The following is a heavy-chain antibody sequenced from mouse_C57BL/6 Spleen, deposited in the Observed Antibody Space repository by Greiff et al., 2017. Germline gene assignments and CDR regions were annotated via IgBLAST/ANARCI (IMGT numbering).Heavy chain of an antibody. Sequence: QVQLKESGAELVKPGASVKISCKASGYAFSSYWMNWVKQRPGKGLEWIGQIYPGDGDTNYNGKFKGKATLTADKSSSTAYMQLSSLTSEDSAVYFCARSGDYGNYEYFDVWGTGTTVTVSS. CDR3: ARSGDYGNYEYFDV. D-gene: IGHD2-1*01. CDR1: GYAFSSYW. CDR2: IYPGDGDT. J-gene: IGHJ1*03. V-gene: IGHV1-80*01.